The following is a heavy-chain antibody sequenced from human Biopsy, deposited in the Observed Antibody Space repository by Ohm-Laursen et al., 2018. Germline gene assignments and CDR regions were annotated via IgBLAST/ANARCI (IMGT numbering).Heavy chain of an antibody. CDR1: GYTFTGYH. Sequence: GSSVKVSCKASGYTFTGYHVHWVRQAPGQGLEWMGWIDPKSGGTNYAQKFQGGVTMTRDTSISTTYMELRRLTSDDTAVFYCARELGDFWGGRQFDFWGQGTLVTVSS. CDR3: ARELGDFWGGRQFDF. J-gene: IGHJ5*01. CDR2: IDPKSGGT. V-gene: IGHV1-2*02. D-gene: IGHD3-3*01.